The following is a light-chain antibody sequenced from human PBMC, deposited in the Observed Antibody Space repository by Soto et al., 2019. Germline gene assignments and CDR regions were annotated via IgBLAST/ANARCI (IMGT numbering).Light chain of an antibody. J-gene: IGKJ3*01. V-gene: IGKV4-1*01. Sequence: DIVMTQYPDSLAVSLGERATIHCKSSQSVLYSSINKNYLAWYQQKPGQPPRLLIYWASGRESGVPDRFSGSGSGTDFTLTISSLQAEDVAVYYCQQYFSAPFTFGPGTKVDIK. CDR3: QQYFSAPFT. CDR2: WAS. CDR1: QSVLYSSINKNY.